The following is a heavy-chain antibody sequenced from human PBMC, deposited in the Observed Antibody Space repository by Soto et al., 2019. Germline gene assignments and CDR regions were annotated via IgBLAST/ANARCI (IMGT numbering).Heavy chain of an antibody. Sequence: GGSLRLCCAASGFTFSSYAMSWVRQAPGKGLEWVSAISGSGGSTYYADSVKGRFTISRDNSKNTLYLQMNSLRDEDTAVYYCANRGDYYDSSGFDYWGQGTLVTVSS. V-gene: IGHV3-23*01. CDR3: ANRGDYYDSSGFDY. CDR2: ISGSGGST. CDR1: GFTFSSYA. D-gene: IGHD3-22*01. J-gene: IGHJ4*02.